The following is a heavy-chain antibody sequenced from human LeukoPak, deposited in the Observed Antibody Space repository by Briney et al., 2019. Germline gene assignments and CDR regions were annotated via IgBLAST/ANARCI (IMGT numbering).Heavy chain of an antibody. CDR2: ISYSSNYI. Sequence: GGSLRLSCAASGFSFSSYSMNWVRQAPGRGLEWVSSISYSSNYIYYADSVKGRFTISRDNARKSLFLQMSSLRAEDTAVYYCARRFSTENYSALDCWGQGTLVTVSS. V-gene: IGHV3-21*01. CDR1: GFSFSSYS. CDR3: ARRFSTENYSALDC. D-gene: IGHD1-7*01. J-gene: IGHJ4*02.